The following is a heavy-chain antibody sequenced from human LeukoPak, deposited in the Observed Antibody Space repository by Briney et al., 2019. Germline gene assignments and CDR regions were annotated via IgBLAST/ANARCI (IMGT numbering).Heavy chain of an antibody. Sequence: PGGSLRLSCAASGFTFSSYGMHWVRQAPGKGLEWVAVLSYDGSNKFYADSVKGRLTISGDNSKNTLYLQMNSLRAEDTAVYYCARGLTYYYDSSGYHADYWGQGTLVTVSS. V-gene: IGHV3-30*03. CDR2: LSYDGSNK. J-gene: IGHJ4*02. CDR3: ARGLTYYYDSSGYHADY. D-gene: IGHD3-22*01. CDR1: GFTFSSYG.